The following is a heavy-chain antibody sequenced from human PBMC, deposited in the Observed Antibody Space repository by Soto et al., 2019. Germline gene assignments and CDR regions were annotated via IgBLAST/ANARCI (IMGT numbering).Heavy chain of an antibody. V-gene: IGHV5-10-1*01. D-gene: IGHD1-1*01. Sequence: GESLKISCKGSGYSFTSNWITWVRQMPGKGLERMGRIDPSDSYTNYSPSFQGHVTISADKSISTAYLQWSSLKASDTAMYYCARPRGYATGTADGMDVWGQGTTVTVSS. CDR3: ARPRGYATGTADGMDV. CDR1: GYSFTSNW. CDR2: IDPSDSYT. J-gene: IGHJ6*02.